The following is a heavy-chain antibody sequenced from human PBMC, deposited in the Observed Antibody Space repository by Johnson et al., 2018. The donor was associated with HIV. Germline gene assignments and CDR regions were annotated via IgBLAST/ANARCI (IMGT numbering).Heavy chain of an antibody. J-gene: IGHJ3*01. D-gene: IGHD2-8*02. CDR2: ISGGGGTT. CDR1: GFSFSVHA. CDR3: VKDLYCVGGVCRTDAFDV. V-gene: IGHV3-23*04. Sequence: VQLVESGGGVVQPGKSLRLSCAASGFSFSVHAMTWVRQAPGRGLEWVSTISGGGGTTDYADSVKGRFTISRDTFKNILYLQMDSLRVDDKDVYYCVKDLYCVGGVCRTDAFDVWGHGTMVTASS.